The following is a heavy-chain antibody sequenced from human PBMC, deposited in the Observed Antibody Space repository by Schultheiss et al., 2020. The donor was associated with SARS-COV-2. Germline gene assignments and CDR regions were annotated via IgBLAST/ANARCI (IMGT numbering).Heavy chain of an antibody. CDR3: ARFGYFGFDI. CDR2: ISSNGGST. J-gene: IGHJ3*02. Sequence: GGSLRLSCAASGFTFSSYGMHWVRQAPGKGLEYVSAISSNGGSTYYADSVKGRFTISRDNSKNTLYLQMSSLRAEDTAVYYCARFGYFGFDIWGQGTMVTVSS. V-gene: IGHV3-64D*06. D-gene: IGHD5-12*01. CDR1: GFTFSSYG.